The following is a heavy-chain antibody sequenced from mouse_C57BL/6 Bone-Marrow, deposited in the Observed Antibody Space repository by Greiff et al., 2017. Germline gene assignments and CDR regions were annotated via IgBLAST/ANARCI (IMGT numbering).Heavy chain of an antibody. CDR1: GYTFTTYR. CDR3: ARWLGRGCYAMDY. V-gene: IGHV1-64*01. Sequence: QVHVKQSGAELVKPGASVKLSCKASGYTFTTYRMHWVKQRPGQGLEWIGMIHPNSGSTNYNEKFKSKATLTVDKSSSTAYMQLNSLTSEDSAVYYCARWLGRGCYAMDYWGQGTSVTVSS. D-gene: IGHD4-1*01. J-gene: IGHJ4*01. CDR2: IHPNSGST.